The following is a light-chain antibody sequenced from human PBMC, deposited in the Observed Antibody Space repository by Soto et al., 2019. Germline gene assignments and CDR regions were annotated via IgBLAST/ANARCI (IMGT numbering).Light chain of an antibody. CDR3: QQYNSYPIT. CDR2: DAS. J-gene: IGKJ5*01. V-gene: IGKV1-5*01. Sequence: DIQMTQSPSTLSPSVGDRVTITCRASRSISDWLAWYQQKPGKAPKLLIFDASSLKSGVPSRFSGSGSGTEFTLTISSLQPDDFATYYCQQYNSYPITFGQGTRLEIK. CDR1: RSISDW.